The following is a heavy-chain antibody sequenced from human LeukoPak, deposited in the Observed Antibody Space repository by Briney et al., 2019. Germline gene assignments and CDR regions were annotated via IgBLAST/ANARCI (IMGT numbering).Heavy chain of an antibody. J-gene: IGHJ4*02. Sequence: SETLSLTCTVSGGSISSYYWSWIRQPAGKGLEWIGRIYTSGGTNYNPSLKSRVTMSVDTSKNQCTLKLSSVTAADTAVYYCARVGDYALKDWGQGTLVTVSS. D-gene: IGHD3-16*01. CDR1: GGSISSYY. V-gene: IGHV4-4*07. CDR2: IYTSGGT. CDR3: ARVGDYALKD.